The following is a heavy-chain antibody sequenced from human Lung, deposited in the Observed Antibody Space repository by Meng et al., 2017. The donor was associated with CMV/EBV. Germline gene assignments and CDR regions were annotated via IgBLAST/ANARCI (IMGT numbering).Heavy chain of an antibody. CDR3: ARDRPITIFGVVQSQWFDP. Sequence: SCXASGGTFSSYAISWVRQAPGQGLEWMGGIIPIFGTANYAQKFQGRVTITTDESTSTAYMELSSLRSEDTAVYYCARDRPITIFGVVQSQWFDPWXQGTLVTVSS. CDR1: GGTFSSYA. D-gene: IGHD3-3*01. J-gene: IGHJ5*02. CDR2: IIPIFGTA. V-gene: IGHV1-69*05.